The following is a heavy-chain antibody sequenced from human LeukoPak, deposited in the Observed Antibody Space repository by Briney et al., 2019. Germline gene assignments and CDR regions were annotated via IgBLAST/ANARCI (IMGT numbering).Heavy chain of an antibody. CDR1: GFTFSSYA. J-gene: IGHJ4*02. Sequence: GGSLRLSCAASGFTFSSYAMSWVRQAPGKGLEWVSAISGSGGSTCYADSVKGRFTISRDNSKNTLYLQMNSLRAEDTAVYYCAKGTMISIVMAGNGRIDYWGQGTLVTVSS. D-gene: IGHD3-22*01. V-gene: IGHV3-23*01. CDR2: ISGSGGST. CDR3: AKGTMISIVMAGNGRIDY.